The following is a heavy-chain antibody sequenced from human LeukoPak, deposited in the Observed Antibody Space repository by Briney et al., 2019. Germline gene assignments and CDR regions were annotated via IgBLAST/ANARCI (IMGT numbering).Heavy chain of an antibody. D-gene: IGHD2-2*01. CDR1: GSSLSSYY. CDR2: IYYSGST. Sequence: PSETLSLTCTVSGSSLSSYYWSWIRQPPGKGLEWIGYIYYSGSTNYNPSLKSRVTISVDTSKNQFSLKLSSVTAADTAVYYCARELGYCSSTSCYGAFDIWGQGTMVTVSS. V-gene: IGHV4-59*01. CDR3: ARELGYCSSTSCYGAFDI. J-gene: IGHJ3*02.